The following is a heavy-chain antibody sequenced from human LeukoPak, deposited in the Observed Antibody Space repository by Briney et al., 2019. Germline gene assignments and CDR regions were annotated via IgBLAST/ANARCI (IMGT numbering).Heavy chain of an antibody. J-gene: IGHJ4*02. V-gene: IGHV3-30*03. D-gene: IGHD1-1*01. CDR3: KSGGAAPGSFDY. CDR2: ISDDGGNR. Sequence: QTGGSLRLSCAASGFTFRSYGMPWVRQAPGKGLEWMTFISDDGGNRYFADSVKGRFTISRDNSKNTLYLQLNSLRGEDTAVYYCKSGGAAPGSFDYWGQGTLVTVSP. CDR1: GFTFRSYG.